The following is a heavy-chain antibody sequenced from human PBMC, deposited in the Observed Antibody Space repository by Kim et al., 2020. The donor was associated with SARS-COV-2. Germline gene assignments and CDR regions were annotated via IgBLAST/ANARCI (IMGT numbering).Heavy chain of an antibody. CDR3: ARDLTVG. J-gene: IGHJ4*02. CDR2: YDGSNN. V-gene: IGHV3-33*04. D-gene: IGHD1-26*01. Sequence: YDGSNNKYADSVKGRFTISRDNSKNTLYLQMNSLRAEDSAVYYCARDLTVGWGQGTLVTVSS.